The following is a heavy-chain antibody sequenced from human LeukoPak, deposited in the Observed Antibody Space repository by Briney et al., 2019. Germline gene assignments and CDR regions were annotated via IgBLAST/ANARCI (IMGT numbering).Heavy chain of an antibody. V-gene: IGHV4-4*02. J-gene: IGHJ6*03. CDR2: IYHSGST. D-gene: IGHD6-19*01. CDR3: ARGPISGPTRYYYYYYMDV. CDR1: GGSISSSNW. Sequence: PSETLSLTCAVSGGSISSSNWWSWVRQPPGKGLEWIGEIYHSGSTNYNPSLKSRVTISVDKSKNQFSLKLSSVTAADTAVYYCARGPISGPTRYYYYYYMDVWGKGTTVTVSS.